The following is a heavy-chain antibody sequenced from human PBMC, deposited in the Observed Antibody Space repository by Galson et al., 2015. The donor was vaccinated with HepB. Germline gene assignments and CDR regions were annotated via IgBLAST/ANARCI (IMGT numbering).Heavy chain of an antibody. Sequence: SVKVSCKVSGYTLTELSMHWVRQAPGKGLEWMGGLDPEDGETIYAQKFQGRVTMTEDTSTDTAYMELSSLRSEDTAVYYCATEAHYDILTGYSVYWGQGTLVTVSS. D-gene: IGHD3-9*01. J-gene: IGHJ4*02. CDR3: ATEAHYDILTGYSVY. CDR2: LDPEDGET. V-gene: IGHV1-24*01. CDR1: GYTLTELS.